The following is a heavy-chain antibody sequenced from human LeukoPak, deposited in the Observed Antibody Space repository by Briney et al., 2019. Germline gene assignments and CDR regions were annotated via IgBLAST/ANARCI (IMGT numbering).Heavy chain of an antibody. CDR1: GFTFSSYE. CDR2: ISSSGSTI. J-gene: IGHJ3*01. Sequence: GGSLRLSCAASGFTFSSYEMNWVRQAPGKGLEWVSYISSSGSTIYYADSVKGRFTISRDNSKYSLYLQMNSLRAEDTALYYCAKDRGGSSQLGDAFDVWGHGTMVTVSS. D-gene: IGHD2-15*01. CDR3: AKDRGGSSQLGDAFDV. V-gene: IGHV3-48*03.